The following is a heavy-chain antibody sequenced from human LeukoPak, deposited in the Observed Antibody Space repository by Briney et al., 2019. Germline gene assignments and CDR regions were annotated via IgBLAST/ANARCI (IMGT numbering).Heavy chain of an antibody. CDR3: ARGAYGSGSSYNYYGMDV. D-gene: IGHD3-10*01. V-gene: IGHV5-51*01. J-gene: IGHJ6*02. CDR1: GYSFGNRW. Sequence: GEFLKTSRKSSGYSFGNRWHGLGPPMPRKGVEWVGIIFPDGSDTIYSPSFEDHVTISADKSISTAYLQRSSLKASDTAMYYCARGAYGSGSSYNYYGMDVWGQGTTVTVSS. CDR2: IFPDGSDT.